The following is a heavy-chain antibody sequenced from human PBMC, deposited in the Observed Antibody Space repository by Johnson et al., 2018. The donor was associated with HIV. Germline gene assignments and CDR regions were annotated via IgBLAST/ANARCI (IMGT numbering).Heavy chain of an antibody. Sequence: QVQLVESGGGVVQPGRSLRLSCAASGFTFSSYGMHWVRQAPGKGMDWVAFISYDGSNKYYADSVKGRFTISRDNSKNTLYLQMNSLRAEDTAVYYCAKIKGSSDAFDIWGQGTMVTVSS. CDR3: AKIKGSSDAFDI. D-gene: IGHD6-6*01. CDR2: ISYDGSNK. CDR1: GFTFSSYG. V-gene: IGHV3-30*18. J-gene: IGHJ3*02.